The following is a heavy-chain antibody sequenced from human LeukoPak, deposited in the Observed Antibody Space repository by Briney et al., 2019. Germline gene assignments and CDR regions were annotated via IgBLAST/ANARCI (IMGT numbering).Heavy chain of an antibody. CDR3: AKWVGATIFLEYFQH. D-gene: IGHD1-26*01. CDR2: ISSSGGST. V-gene: IGHV3-23*01. CDR1: GFTFNNYA. Sequence: GGSLRLSCAASGFTFNNYAMSWVRLAPGKGLEWVSAISSSGGSTYYADSVKGRFTISRDNSKNTLYLQMNSLRAEDTAVYYCAKWVGATIFLEYFQHWGQGTLVTVSS. J-gene: IGHJ1*01.